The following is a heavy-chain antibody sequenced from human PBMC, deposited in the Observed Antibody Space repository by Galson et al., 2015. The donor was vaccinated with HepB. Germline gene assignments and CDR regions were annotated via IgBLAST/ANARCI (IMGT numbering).Heavy chain of an antibody. J-gene: IGHJ6*02. D-gene: IGHD2-15*01. CDR2: IYYSGST. Sequence: LSLTCTVSGGSISSGGYYWSWIRQHPGKGLEWIGYIYYSGSTYYNPSLKSRVTISVDTSKNQFSLKLSSVTAADTAVYYCASARIVVGVSPHFTYYYGMDVWGQGTTVTVSS. CDR3: ASARIVVGVSPHFTYYYGMDV. V-gene: IGHV4-31*03. CDR1: GGSISSGGYY.